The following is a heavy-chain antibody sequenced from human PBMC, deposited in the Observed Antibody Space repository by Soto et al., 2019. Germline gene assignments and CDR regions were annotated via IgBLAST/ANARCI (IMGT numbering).Heavy chain of an antibody. J-gene: IGHJ4*02. CDR2: IIPRFGTT. V-gene: IGHV1-69*01. CDR1: GDSFSKYT. D-gene: IGHD1-1*01. Sequence: QVQLVQSGAEVKKPGSSVRVSCKASGDSFSKYTVNWVRQAPRQGLEWMGGIIPRFGTTNYAPTLQGRVMITADQSMNTVYMELSSLRSEDTALYYCARGPGLYNSARSQLDSWGQGTLVTVSS. CDR3: ARGPGLYNSARSQLDS.